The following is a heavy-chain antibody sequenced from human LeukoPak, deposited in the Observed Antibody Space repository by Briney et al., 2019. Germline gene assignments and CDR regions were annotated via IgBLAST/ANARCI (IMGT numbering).Heavy chain of an antibody. Sequence: GSLRLSCAVSGFTVSSNYMSWVRQAPGKGLEWVSVIWSDGSTHYADSVKGRFTISRDNSKNTVYFQMNSLRAEDTAVYYCARGLPGYEFGLRGALFDHWGQGTLVTVSS. J-gene: IGHJ4*02. CDR3: ARGLPGYEFGLRGALFDH. CDR1: GFTVSSNY. CDR2: IWSDGST. V-gene: IGHV3-53*01. D-gene: IGHD3-10*01.